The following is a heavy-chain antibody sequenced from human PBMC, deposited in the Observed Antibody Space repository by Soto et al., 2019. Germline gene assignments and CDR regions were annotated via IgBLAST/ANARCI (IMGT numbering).Heavy chain of an antibody. D-gene: IGHD5-18*01. CDR3: ARQRDSYGCFDY. CDR2: ISISVSTI. J-gene: IGHJ4*02. Sequence: PGGSLRISCAACGFTFSNYEMKWVRQAPGKGLEWVSYISISVSTIYYADSVKGRFTISRDNAKNSLYLQRNSLRAEDTAVYYCARQRDSYGCFDYWGRGTLVTVYS. V-gene: IGHV3-48*03. CDR1: GFTFSNYE.